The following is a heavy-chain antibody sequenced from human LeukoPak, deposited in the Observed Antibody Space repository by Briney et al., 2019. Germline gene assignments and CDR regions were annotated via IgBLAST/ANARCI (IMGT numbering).Heavy chain of an antibody. CDR1: GFTFSSYG. Sequence: GGSLRLSCAASGFTFSSYGMHWVRQAPGKGLEWVSGINWNGGSTGYADSVKGRFTISRDNAKNSLYLQMNSLRAEDTALYYCARDGEMSKTDYWGQGTLVTVSS. D-gene: IGHD2-21*01. CDR2: INWNGGST. V-gene: IGHV3-20*04. CDR3: ARDGEMSKTDY. J-gene: IGHJ4*02.